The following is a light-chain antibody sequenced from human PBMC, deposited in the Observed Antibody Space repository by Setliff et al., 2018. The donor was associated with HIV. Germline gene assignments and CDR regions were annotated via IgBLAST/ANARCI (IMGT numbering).Light chain of an antibody. J-gene: IGLJ1*01. CDR3: SSYTSTSTLLV. CDR1: SSDVGVYNY. V-gene: IGLV2-14*03. Sequence: QSVLAQPPSVSGSPGQSVTISCTGTSSDVGVYNYVSWYQQHPGKASKLRIYDVSNRPSGVSNRFSGSKSGNTASLTISGLQAEDEADYYCSSYTSTSTLLVFGTGTKVTVL. CDR2: DVS.